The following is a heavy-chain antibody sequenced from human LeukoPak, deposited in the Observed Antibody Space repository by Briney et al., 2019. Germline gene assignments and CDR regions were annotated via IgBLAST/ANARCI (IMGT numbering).Heavy chain of an antibody. V-gene: IGHV3-23*01. CDR3: AKSGYITSGWLDS. D-gene: IGHD6-13*01. CDR2: ITASGGNT. CDR1: GFTLTSYA. J-gene: IGHJ5*01. Sequence: PGGSLRLSCAASGFTLTSYAMSWVRQAPGKGLEWVSSITASGGNTHYADSVTGRFTIFRDTSKNTLSLQMYSLRDDDTAVYYCAKSGYITSGWLDSWGQGTLVTVSS.